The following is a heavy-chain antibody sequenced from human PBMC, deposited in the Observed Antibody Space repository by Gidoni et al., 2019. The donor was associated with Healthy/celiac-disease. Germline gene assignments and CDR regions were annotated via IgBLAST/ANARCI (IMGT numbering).Heavy chain of an antibody. J-gene: IGHJ5*02. CDR2: ISAYNGNT. Sequence: QVPLVQAGAELKKPGASVKVSCQAAGYTFTSYGISWVRQAPGQGREWMGWISAYNGNTNDAQKLQGRVTMTTDTSTSTAYMELRSLRSDDTAVYYCARDGRSSSPWFDPWGQGTLVTVSS. V-gene: IGHV1-18*01. CDR3: ARDGRSSSPWFDP. CDR1: GYTFTSYG. D-gene: IGHD6-6*01.